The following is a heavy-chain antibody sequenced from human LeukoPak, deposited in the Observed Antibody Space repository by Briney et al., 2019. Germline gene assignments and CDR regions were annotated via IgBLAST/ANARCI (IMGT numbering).Heavy chain of an antibody. D-gene: IGHD4-17*01. CDR1: GGSFSGYY. J-gene: IGHJ4*02. V-gene: IGHV4-34*01. CDR3: ARLDYGGY. Sequence: SETLSLTCAVYGGSFSGYYRSWIRQPPGKGLEWIGEINHSGSTNYNPSLKSRVTISVDTSKNQFSLKLSSVTAADTAVYYCARLDYGGYWGQGTLVTVSS. CDR2: INHSGST.